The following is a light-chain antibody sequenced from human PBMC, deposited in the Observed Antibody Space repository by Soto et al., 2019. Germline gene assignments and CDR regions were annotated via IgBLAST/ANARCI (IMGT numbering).Light chain of an antibody. J-gene: IGKJ1*01. CDR1: QRISAW. Sequence: DIQMTQSPSNLSASVGDRVTITCRASQRISAWLAWYQQKPGKGPKLLIYDAFSLESGVPSRFSGSGSGTEFTLTISSLQPDDFATYYCQYYNSYSRTFGQGTKVEIK. CDR2: DAF. CDR3: QYYNSYSRT. V-gene: IGKV1-5*01.